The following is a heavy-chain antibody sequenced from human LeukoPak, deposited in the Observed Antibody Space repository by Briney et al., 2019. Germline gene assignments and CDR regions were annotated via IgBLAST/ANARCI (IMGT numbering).Heavy chain of an antibody. CDR1: GFTFDDYA. Sequence: GGSLRLSCAASGFTFDDYAMHWVRQAPGKSLEWVSGISWNSGSIGYADSVKGRFTISRDNAKNSLYLQMNSLRAEDTTLYYCAKSPRLSYDFWSGYSSYFDYWGQGTLVTVSS. D-gene: IGHD3-3*01. V-gene: IGHV3-9*01. CDR2: ISWNSGSI. CDR3: AKSPRLSYDFWSGYSSYFDY. J-gene: IGHJ4*02.